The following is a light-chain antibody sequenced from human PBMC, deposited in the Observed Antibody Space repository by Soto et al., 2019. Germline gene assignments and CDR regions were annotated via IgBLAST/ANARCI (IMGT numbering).Light chain of an antibody. Sequence: EIWLTQSSGTLYLSPGERATLSCRASQTISSDYLAWYQQKPGQAPRLLIFGAATRAADIPDRFSGSGSGTDFTLTISRLEPEDFAVYYCQRYGSSPTFGQGTKV. CDR1: QTISSDY. CDR2: GAA. V-gene: IGKV3-20*01. CDR3: QRYGSSPT. J-gene: IGKJ1*01.